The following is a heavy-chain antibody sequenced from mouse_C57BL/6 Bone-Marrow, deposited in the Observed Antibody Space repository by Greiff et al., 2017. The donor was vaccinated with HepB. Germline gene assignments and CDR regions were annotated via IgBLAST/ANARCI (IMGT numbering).Heavy chain of an antibody. D-gene: IGHD1-1*01. V-gene: IGHV3-6*01. CDR1: GYSITSGYY. J-gene: IGHJ3*01. CDR2: ISYDGSN. CDR3: ARGGDYYGSSWFAY. Sequence: VQLQESGPGLVKPSQSLSLTCSVTGYSITSGYYWNWIRQFPGNKLEWMGYISYDGSNNYNPSLKNRISLTRDTSKNQFFLKLNSVTTEDTATYYCARGGDYYGSSWFAYWGQGTLVTVSA.